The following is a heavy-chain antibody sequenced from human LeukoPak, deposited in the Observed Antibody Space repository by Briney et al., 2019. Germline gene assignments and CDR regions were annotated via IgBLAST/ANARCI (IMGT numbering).Heavy chain of an antibody. CDR2: IYYSGST. CDR1: GGSISSYY. Sequence: PSETLSLTCTVSGGSISSYYWRWLRQPPGKGLAWIGYIYYSGSTNYNRPLKSRVTISVDPSKNQFSLKLSSVTAADTAVYYCARQPMVRGVIPTYGMDVWGQGTTVTVSS. D-gene: IGHD3-10*01. V-gene: IGHV4-59*08. J-gene: IGHJ6*02. CDR3: ARQPMVRGVIPTYGMDV.